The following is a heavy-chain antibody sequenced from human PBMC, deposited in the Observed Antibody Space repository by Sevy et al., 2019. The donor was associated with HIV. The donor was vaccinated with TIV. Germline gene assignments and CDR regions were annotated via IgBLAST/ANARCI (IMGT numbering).Heavy chain of an antibody. CDR1: GVSISSYY. D-gene: IGHD2-15*01. CDR2: MYYSGRT. V-gene: IGHV4-59*01. CDR3: ARCSPEHYYGMDV. Sequence: SETLSLTCTVSGVSISSYYWSWIRQPPGKGLEWIGYMYYSGRTNYNPSLKSRLTISGDTSKNQFSLKLSSVTAADTAVYYCARCSPEHYYGMDVWGQGTTVTVSS. J-gene: IGHJ6*02.